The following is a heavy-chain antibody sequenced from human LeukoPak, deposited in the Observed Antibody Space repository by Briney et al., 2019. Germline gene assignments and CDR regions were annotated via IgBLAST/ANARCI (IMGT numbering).Heavy chain of an antibody. D-gene: IGHD2-15*01. Sequence: GGSLRLSCAASGFTFSIYGMNWVRQAPGKGLEWVSSISSSSSYIYYADSVKGRFTISRDNAKNSLYLQMNSLRAEDTAVYYCARVDCSGGSCLVGDYWGQGTLVTVSS. V-gene: IGHV3-21*01. J-gene: IGHJ4*02. CDR3: ARVDCSGGSCLVGDY. CDR1: GFTFSIYG. CDR2: ISSSSSYI.